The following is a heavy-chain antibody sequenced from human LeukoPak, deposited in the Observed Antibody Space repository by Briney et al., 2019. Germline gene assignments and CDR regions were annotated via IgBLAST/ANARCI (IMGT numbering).Heavy chain of an antibody. V-gene: IGHV4-59*08. CDR1: GGSIRSYY. CDR2: VYYTGST. CDR3: ARHFAYSSSSYFDY. J-gene: IGHJ4*02. Sequence: KPSETLSLTCTVFGGSIRSYYWSWIRQPPGKGLEWIGYVYYTGSTNYNPSLKSRVTMFEDKSKNQFSLRLYSVTVADTAVYYCARHFAYSSSSYFDYWGQGSLVTVSS. D-gene: IGHD6-6*01.